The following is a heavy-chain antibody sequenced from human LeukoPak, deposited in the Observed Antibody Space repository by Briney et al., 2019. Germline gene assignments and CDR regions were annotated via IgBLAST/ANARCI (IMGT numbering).Heavy chain of an antibody. CDR3: ARSDSSGYYGGFKWFDP. CDR1: GGSVMDYY. Sequence: PSETLSLTCTVSGGSVMDYYWSWIRQPPGKGLEWVGYYYYSGNTHYNPSLKSRVTISVDTSKNQFSLRLRSVSAADTAVYYCARSDSSGYYGGFKWFDPWGQGTLVTVSS. CDR2: YYYSGNT. D-gene: IGHD3-22*01. V-gene: IGHV4-59*08. J-gene: IGHJ5*02.